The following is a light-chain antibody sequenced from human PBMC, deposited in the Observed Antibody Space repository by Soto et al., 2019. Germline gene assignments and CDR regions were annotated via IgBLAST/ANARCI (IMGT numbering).Light chain of an antibody. J-gene: IGLJ1*01. V-gene: IGLV2-23*01. CDR2: EAS. CDR1: SSDVGSYNL. Sequence: QSVLTQPASVSGSPGQSITISCTGTSSDVGSYNLVSWYQQHPGKVPKLMTYEASKRPSGVSSRFSGSKSGDTASLTISGLQAEDEADYYCCSYAGSSTYVFGTGTKLTVL. CDR3: CSYAGSSTYV.